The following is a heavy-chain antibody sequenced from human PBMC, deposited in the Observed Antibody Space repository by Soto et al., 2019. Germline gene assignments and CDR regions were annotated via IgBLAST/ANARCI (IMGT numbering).Heavy chain of an antibody. CDR1: GFTFSSYA. CDR2: ISGSGGST. Sequence: GGSLRLSCAASGFTFSSYAMSWVRQAPGKGLEWVSAISGSGGSTYNAGSVKGRFTISRDNSKKTLYLQMNSMRAEDTAVYYCAKSKKGPTDYWGQGTLVTVSS. CDR3: AKSKKGPTDY. J-gene: IGHJ4*02. V-gene: IGHV3-23*01.